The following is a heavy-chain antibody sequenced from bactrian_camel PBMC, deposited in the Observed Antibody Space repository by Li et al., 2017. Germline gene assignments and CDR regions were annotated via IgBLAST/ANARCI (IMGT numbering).Heavy chain of an antibody. CDR3: ATQTTGWAFRY. Sequence: EVQLVESGGGLVQPGESLRLSCAASRFIFTNYDMNWVRQAPGKGLEWVSGILTSGDTHYDYSVMGRFTISRDNAKNTLYLQMNNLKTDDAAVYYCATQTTGWAFRYWGRGTQVTVS. D-gene: IGHD5*01. V-gene: IGHV3S40*01. CDR2: ILTSGDT. J-gene: IGHJ6*01. CDR1: RFIFTNYD.